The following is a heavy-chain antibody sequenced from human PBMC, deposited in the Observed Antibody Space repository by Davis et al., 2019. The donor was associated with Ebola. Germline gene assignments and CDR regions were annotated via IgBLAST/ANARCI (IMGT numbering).Heavy chain of an antibody. CDR1: GFTFSSYA. V-gene: IGHV3-23*01. D-gene: IGHD6-13*01. J-gene: IGHJ6*02. CDR3: AKDNYVVAAGYYYYYGMDV. CDR2: ITSSGGTT. Sequence: GGSLRLSCAASGFTFSSYAMTWVRQAPGKGLEWVSAITSSGGTTYYADSVKGRFTISRDNSKNTLYLQMNSLRAEDTAVYYCAKDNYVVAAGYYYYYGMDVWGQGTTVTVSS.